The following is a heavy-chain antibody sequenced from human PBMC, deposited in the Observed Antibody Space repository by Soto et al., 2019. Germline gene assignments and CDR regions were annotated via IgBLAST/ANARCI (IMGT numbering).Heavy chain of an antibody. V-gene: IGHV4-59*01. CDR3: AILATIGSNYYYYGMDV. Sequence: SETLSLTCTVSGGSISSYYWSWIRQPPGKGLEWIGYIYYSGSTNYNPSLKSRVTISVDTSKNQFSLKLSSVTAADTAVYYCAILATIGSNYYYYGMDVWGQGTTVTVSS. D-gene: IGHD5-12*01. CDR1: GGSISSYY. J-gene: IGHJ6*02. CDR2: IYYSGST.